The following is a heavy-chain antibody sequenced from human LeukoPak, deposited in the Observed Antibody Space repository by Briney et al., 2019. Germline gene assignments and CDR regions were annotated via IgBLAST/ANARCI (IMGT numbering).Heavy chain of an antibody. V-gene: IGHV1-69*13. D-gene: IGHD3-22*01. J-gene: IGHJ4*02. CDR2: IIPIFGTA. CDR1: GGTFTSYA. CDR3: AAWTYYYDSSGYGAFDY. Sequence: ASVKVSCMASGGTFTSYAISWVRQAPGQGLEWMGGIIPIFGTANYAQKFQGRVTITADESTSTAYMELSSLRSEDTAVYYCAAWTYYYDSSGYGAFDYWGQGTLVTVSS.